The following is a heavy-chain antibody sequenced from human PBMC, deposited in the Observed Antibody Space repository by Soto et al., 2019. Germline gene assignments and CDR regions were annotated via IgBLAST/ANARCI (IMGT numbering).Heavy chain of an antibody. CDR2: IWYDGSNK. J-gene: IGHJ6*02. CDR3: ARSGDYGDLGYYYYYGMDV. CDR1: GFTVSSYG. Sequence: GGSLSLSCAASGFTVSSYGMHWVRQAPVKGLGWVAVIWYDGSNKYYADSVKGRFTISRDNSKNTLYLQMNSLRAEDTAVYYCARSGDYGDLGYYYYYGMDVWGQGTTVTVYS. D-gene: IGHD4-17*01. V-gene: IGHV3-33*01.